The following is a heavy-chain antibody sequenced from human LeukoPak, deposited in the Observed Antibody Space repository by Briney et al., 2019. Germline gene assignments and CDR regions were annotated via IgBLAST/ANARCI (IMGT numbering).Heavy chain of an antibody. D-gene: IGHD2-2*01. J-gene: IGHJ4*02. CDR1: VFTFNTYG. CDR3: AKAAYCTSTSCHFSGYAQRPLDS. V-gene: IGHV3-30*18. CDR2: ISVDGNNK. Sequence: PGGSLRLSCVASVFTFNTYGIHWVRQAPGKGLEWVAGISVDGNNKDYSDSVKGRFTISRDNSKNTLYLQMNSLRAEDTAVYYCAKAAYCTSTSCHFSGYAQRPLDSWGQGTLVTVSS.